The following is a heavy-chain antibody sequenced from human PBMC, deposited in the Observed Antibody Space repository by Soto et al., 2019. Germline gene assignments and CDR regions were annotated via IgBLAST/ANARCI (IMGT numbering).Heavy chain of an antibody. Sequence: SETLSLTCTVSGGSISSGGYYWSWIRQHPGKGLEWIGYIYYSGSTYYNPSLKSRVTISVDTSKNQFSLKLSSVTAADTAVYYCARGHIVVVPAATGPFDYWGQGTLVTVSS. D-gene: IGHD2-2*01. V-gene: IGHV4-31*03. CDR2: IYYSGST. CDR1: GGSISSGGYY. CDR3: ARGHIVVVPAATGPFDY. J-gene: IGHJ4*02.